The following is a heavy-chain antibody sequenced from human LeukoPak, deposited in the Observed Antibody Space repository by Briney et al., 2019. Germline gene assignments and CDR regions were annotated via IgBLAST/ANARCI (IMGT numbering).Heavy chain of an antibody. Sequence: GGSLRLSCAASGFSFNTYSMSWVRQAPGKGLEWVGIISRTSESIFYADSLKGRFTISRDNAKNSLYLQMNGLRAEDTAAYYCVRDKEEGSNTGSVFDVWGQGTMVTVSS. CDR3: VRDKEEGSNTGSVFDV. V-gene: IGHV3-21*01. J-gene: IGHJ3*01. CDR2: ISRTSESI. CDR1: GFSFNTYS. D-gene: IGHD1-26*01.